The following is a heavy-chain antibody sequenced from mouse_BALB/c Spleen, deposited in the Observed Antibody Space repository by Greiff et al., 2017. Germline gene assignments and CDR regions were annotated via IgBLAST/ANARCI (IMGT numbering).Heavy chain of an antibody. CDR1: GYTFTSYW. CDR3: ARGPLD. V-gene: IGHV1S81*02. Sequence: QVQLQQPGAELVKPGASVKLSCKASGYTFTSYWMHWVKQRPGQGLEWIGEINPSNGRTNYNEKFKSKATLTVDKSSSTAYMQLSSLTSEDSAVYYCARGPLDWGQGTTLTVSS. CDR2: INPSNGRT. J-gene: IGHJ2*01.